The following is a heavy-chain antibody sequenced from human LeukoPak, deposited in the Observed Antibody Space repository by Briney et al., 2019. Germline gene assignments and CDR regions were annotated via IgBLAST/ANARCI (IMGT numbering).Heavy chain of an antibody. Sequence: SGTLSLTCTVSGGSISSGGYYWSWIRQHPGKGLEWIGYIYYSGSTYYNPSLKSRVTISVDTSKNQFSLKLSSVTAADTAVYYCASYYDSSGPKGIGAFDIWGQGTMVTVSS. V-gene: IGHV4-31*03. D-gene: IGHD3-22*01. CDR3: ASYYDSSGPKGIGAFDI. J-gene: IGHJ3*02. CDR2: IYYSGST. CDR1: GGSISSGGYY.